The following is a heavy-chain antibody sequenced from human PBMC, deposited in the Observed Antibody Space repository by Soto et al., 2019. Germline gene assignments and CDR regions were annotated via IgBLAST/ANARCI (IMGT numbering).Heavy chain of an antibody. J-gene: IGHJ4*02. CDR2: MNPNSGNP. CDR3: ASARRFLEWLVDY. CDR1: GYTFTSYD. Sequence: VSCKASGYTFTSYDINWVRQATGQGPAWMGWMNPNSGNPGHALKLPGRVTMTRSTSISTAYMELSSLRSEDTAVYYCASARRFLEWLVDYWGQGTLVT. V-gene: IGHV1-8*01. D-gene: IGHD3-3*01.